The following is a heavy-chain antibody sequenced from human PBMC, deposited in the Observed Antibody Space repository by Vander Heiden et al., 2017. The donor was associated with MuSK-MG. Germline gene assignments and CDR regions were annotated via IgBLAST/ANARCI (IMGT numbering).Heavy chain of an antibody. D-gene: IGHD2-15*01. CDR1: GYTFTSYS. Sequence: QVQLVQSGAEVKKPGASVKVSCKASGYTFTSYSMHWVRQAPGQGLEWMGIINPSGGSTSYAQKFQGRVTMTRDTSTSTVYMELSSLRSEDTAVYYCARGNFCSGGSCYGNDYWGQGTLVTVSS. CDR3: ARGNFCSGGSCYGNDY. J-gene: IGHJ4*02. V-gene: IGHV1-46*01. CDR2: INPSGGST.